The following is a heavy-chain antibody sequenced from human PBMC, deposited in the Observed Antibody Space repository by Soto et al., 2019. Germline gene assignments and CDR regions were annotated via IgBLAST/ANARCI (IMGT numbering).Heavy chain of an antibody. D-gene: IGHD3-10*01. CDR2: CSGATA. CDR1: GFTFSNFA. J-gene: IGHJ6*02. Sequence: GGSLRLSCATSGFTFSNFAMSRVRQAPGKSLEWVSGCSGATAYYAESVRGRFIISGDNSKNTLYLQMNSLRAEDTAVYYCARALVRGLMDVWGQGTTVTVSS. V-gene: IGHV3-23*01. CDR3: ARALVRGLMDV.